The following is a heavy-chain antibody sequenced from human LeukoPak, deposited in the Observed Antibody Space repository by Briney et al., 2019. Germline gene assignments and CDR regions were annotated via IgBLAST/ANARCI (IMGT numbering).Heavy chain of an antibody. CDR2: ISSSSSYI. V-gene: IGHV3-21*01. J-gene: IGHJ4*02. CDR3: ARAMLYSSSWYYFDY. D-gene: IGHD6-13*01. CDR1: GFTFSSHS. Sequence: GGSLRLSCAASGFTFSSHSMNWVRQAPGKGLEWVSSISSSSSYIYYADSVKGRFTISRDNAKNSLYLQMNSLRAEDTAVYYCARAMLYSSSWYYFDYWGQGTLVTVSS.